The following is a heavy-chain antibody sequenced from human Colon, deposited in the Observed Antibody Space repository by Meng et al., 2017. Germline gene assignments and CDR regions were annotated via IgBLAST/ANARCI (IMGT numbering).Heavy chain of an antibody. J-gene: IGHJ4*02. Sequence: QLPLKESVPGLVKPSGPLSLTCAGSGGSIVISNWWSWVRQPPGKGLEWIGEIYHSGSTNYNPSLKSRVTISVDKSKNQFSLKLSSVTAADTAVYYCASFPPPGKQWLVTDYWGQGTLVTVSS. D-gene: IGHD6-19*01. V-gene: IGHV4-4*02. CDR1: GGSIVISNW. CDR2: IYHSGST. CDR3: ASFPPPGKQWLVTDY.